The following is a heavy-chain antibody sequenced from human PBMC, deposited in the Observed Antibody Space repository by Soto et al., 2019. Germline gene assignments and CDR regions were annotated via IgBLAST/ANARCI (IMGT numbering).Heavy chain of an antibody. V-gene: IGHV3-74*01. CDR2: VNTDGATT. J-gene: IGHJ3*01. CDR3: AREAGYCCRTSCYRRAFDL. Sequence: EVELVESGGDLVQPGGSLRLSCAASGFTFSSHWMHWVRQVPGKGLVWMGRVNTDGATTSYADAVKGRFTISRDNAKNTVFLLMDGLTAEDTSTYFCAREAGYCCRTSCYRRAFDLWGQGTMVTVSP. D-gene: IGHD2-2*01. CDR1: GFTFSSHW.